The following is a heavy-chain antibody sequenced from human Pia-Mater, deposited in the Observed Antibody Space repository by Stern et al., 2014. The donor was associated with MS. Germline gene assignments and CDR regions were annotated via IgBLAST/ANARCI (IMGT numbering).Heavy chain of an antibody. D-gene: IGHD2/OR15-2a*01. CDR1: GFTFGSCA. J-gene: IGHJ5*02. CDR2: VSHDGGNK. V-gene: IGHV3-30*18. CDR3: AKDREYLTYFFDH. Sequence: VQLVESGGGVVQPGRPLRLSCVASGFTFGSCAMHWVRQAPGKGLGWVAGVSHDGGNKYYADSVKGRFTISRDNSQNTLYMQMSSLRPEDTAVYYCAKDREYLTYFFDHWGQGSLVTVSS.